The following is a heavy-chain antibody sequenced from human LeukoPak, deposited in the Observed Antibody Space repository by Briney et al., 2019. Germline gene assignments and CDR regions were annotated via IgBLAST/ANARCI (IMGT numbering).Heavy chain of an antibody. D-gene: IGHD3-10*01. CDR3: ARVAWFGELDAFDI. CDR2: INHSGST. CDR1: GGSFSGYY. J-gene: IGHJ3*02. Sequence: PSETLSLTCAVYGGSFSGYYWSWIRQPPGKGLEWIGEINHSGSTNYNPSLKSRVTISVDTSKNQFSLKLSSVTAADTAVYYCARVAWFGELDAFDIWGQGTMVTVSS. V-gene: IGHV4-34*01.